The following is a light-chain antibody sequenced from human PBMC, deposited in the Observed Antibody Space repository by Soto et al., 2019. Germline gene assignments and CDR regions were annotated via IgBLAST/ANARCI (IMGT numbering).Light chain of an antibody. CDR3: QQSYRLWT. V-gene: IGKV4-1*01. Sequence: DIVMTQSQDSLAVSLAERATINCKSSQSVLYSSNNKNYLAWHQQKPGQPPKLLIYWASTRESGVPDRFSGSGSGTDFTLTVSSLQAEDVAVYYCQQSYRLWTFGQGTKVEIK. J-gene: IGKJ1*01. CDR2: WAS. CDR1: QSVLYSSNNKNY.